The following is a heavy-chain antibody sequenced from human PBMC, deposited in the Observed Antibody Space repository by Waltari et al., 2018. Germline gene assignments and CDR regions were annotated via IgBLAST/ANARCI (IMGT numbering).Heavy chain of an antibody. J-gene: IGHJ3*02. D-gene: IGHD6-6*01. V-gene: IGHV3-48*01. Sequence: EVQLVESGGGLVQPGGSLRLSCAASGFTFSSYSMNWVRQAPGKGLEWVSYISSSSSTIYYADSVKGRFTISRDNAKNSLYLQMNSLRAEDTAVYYCARVRIAARHAFDIWGQGTMVTVSS. CDR1: GFTFSSYS. CDR3: ARVRIAARHAFDI. CDR2: ISSSSSTI.